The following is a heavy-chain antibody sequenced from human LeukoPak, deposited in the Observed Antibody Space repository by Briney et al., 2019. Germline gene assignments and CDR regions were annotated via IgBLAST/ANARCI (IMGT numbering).Heavy chain of an antibody. CDR2: IYYSGST. CDR1: GGSISSSSYY. D-gene: IGHD3-22*01. V-gene: IGHV4-39*01. J-gene: IGHJ3*02. Sequence: PSETLSLTCTVSGGSISSSSYYWGWIRQPPGKGLEWIGSIYYSGSTYYNPSLKSRVTISVDTSKNQFSLKLSSVTAADTAVYYRARRNYDSRASDAFDIWGQGTMVTVSS. CDR3: ARRNYDSRASDAFDI.